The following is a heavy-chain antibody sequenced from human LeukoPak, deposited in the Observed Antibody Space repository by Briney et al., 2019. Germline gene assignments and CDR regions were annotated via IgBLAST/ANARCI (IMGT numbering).Heavy chain of an antibody. Sequence: SETLSLTCTVSGGSISSRSYNWVWIRQPPGKGLEWIGSIFYSGSTYYAPSLKSRLTISIDTSKNHFSLKLSSVTAADTAVYYCARVLEILDAFDIWGQGTMVTVSS. CDR2: IFYSGST. V-gene: IGHV4-39*07. CDR3: ARVLEILDAFDI. CDR1: GGSISSRSYN. J-gene: IGHJ3*02. D-gene: IGHD2/OR15-2a*01.